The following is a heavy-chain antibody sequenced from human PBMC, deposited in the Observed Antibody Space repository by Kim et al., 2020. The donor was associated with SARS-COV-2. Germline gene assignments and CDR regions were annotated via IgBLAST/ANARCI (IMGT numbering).Heavy chain of an antibody. J-gene: IGHJ6*02. CDR2: ISSSSSYT. CDR3: ARVKAVAANSFYYYGMDV. Sequence: GSLRLSCAASGFTFSDYYMSWIRQAPGKGLEWVSYISSSSSYTNYADSVKGRFTISRDNAKNSLYLQMNSLRAEDTAVYYCARVKAVAANSFYYYGMDVWGQGTTVTVSS. V-gene: IGHV3-11*06. D-gene: IGHD6-19*01. CDR1: GFTFSDYY.